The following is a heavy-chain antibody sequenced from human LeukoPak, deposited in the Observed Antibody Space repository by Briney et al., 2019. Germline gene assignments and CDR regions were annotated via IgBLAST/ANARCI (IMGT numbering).Heavy chain of an antibody. CDR3: ARVLGLRGPFDY. Sequence: GGSLRLPCAASGFTFSDYYMSWIRQAPGKGLEWVSYISSSSSYTNYADSVKGRFTISRDNAKNSLYLQMNSLRAEDTAVYYCARVLGLRGPFDYWGQGTLVTVSS. D-gene: IGHD3-10*01. V-gene: IGHV3-11*06. CDR2: ISSSSSYT. J-gene: IGHJ4*02. CDR1: GFTFSDYY.